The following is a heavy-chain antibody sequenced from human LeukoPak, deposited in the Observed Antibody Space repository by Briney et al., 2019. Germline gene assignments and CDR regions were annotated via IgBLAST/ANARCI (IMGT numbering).Heavy chain of an antibody. D-gene: IGHD1-7*01. Sequence: GGSLRLSCAASGFTFDDYAIHWVRQAPGKGLEWVSGISWNSGSIGYADSVKGRFTISRDNAKNSLYLQMNSLRAEDMALYYCAKGSTGNWNYFYFDYWGQGTLVTVSS. CDR2: ISWNSGSI. V-gene: IGHV3-9*03. CDR1: GFTFDDYA. CDR3: AKGSTGNWNYFYFDY. J-gene: IGHJ4*02.